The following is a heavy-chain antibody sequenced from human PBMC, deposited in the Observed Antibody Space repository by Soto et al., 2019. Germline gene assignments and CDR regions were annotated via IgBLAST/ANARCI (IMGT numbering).Heavy chain of an antibody. CDR2: TYYRSKWYY. CDR3: ARDGYTSITCYGGRMNAFDI. CDR1: GDSVSTSTGA. V-gene: IGHV6-1*01. Sequence: SQTLSLTCAISGDSVSTSTGASNWIRQSPSRDLEWLARTYYRSKWYYDYALSVKSRTIINADTSKNQLSLQLNSVTPEDTAVYYCARDGYTSITCYGGRMNAFDIWGQGTVVTVSS. J-gene: IGHJ3*02. D-gene: IGHD2-2*01.